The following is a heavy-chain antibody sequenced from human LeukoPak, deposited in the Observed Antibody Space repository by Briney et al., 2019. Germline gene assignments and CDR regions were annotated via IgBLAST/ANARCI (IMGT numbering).Heavy chain of an antibody. V-gene: IGHV3-23*01. Sequence: GGSLRLSCAASGFTFASYSMNWVRQAPGKGLEWVSTSGGGGSTYYADSVKGRFTISRDNSKNTLYLQVNSLRAEDTAVYYCAKGGKWDVTPFDYWGQGTLVTVSS. CDR2: SGGGGST. J-gene: IGHJ4*02. D-gene: IGHD1-26*01. CDR3: AKGGKWDVTPFDY. CDR1: GFTFASYS.